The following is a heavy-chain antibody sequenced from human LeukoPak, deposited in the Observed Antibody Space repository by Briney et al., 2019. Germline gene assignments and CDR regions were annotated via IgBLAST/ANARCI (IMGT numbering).Heavy chain of an antibody. Sequence: SVKVSCKASGGSFSSYAMSWVRQAPGQGLEWMGGIIPIFGTTKYAQKFQGRVTITTDESTSTAFMELSSLRSEDTAVYYCARGRHDFWSGYFDYWGQGTLVTVPS. D-gene: IGHD3-3*01. CDR2: IIPIFGTT. CDR1: GGSFSSYA. J-gene: IGHJ4*02. CDR3: ARGRHDFWSGYFDY. V-gene: IGHV1-69*05.